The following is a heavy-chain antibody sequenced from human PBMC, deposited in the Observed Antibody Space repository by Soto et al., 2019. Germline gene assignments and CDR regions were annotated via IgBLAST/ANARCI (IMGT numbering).Heavy chain of an antibody. CDR3: AHRGLGYDSSGLFPLDFDY. Sequence: QITLKESGPTLVKPTQTLTLTCTFSGFSLSTSEVGVGWIRQPPGKALQRLAPIYWDDDKPYSPSLKSRLTISKDTAKNQVVLTMTNMDPVDTATYYCAHRGLGYDSSGLFPLDFDYWVQGTLVTVFS. J-gene: IGHJ4*02. CDR1: GFSLSTSEVG. CDR2: IYWDDDK. V-gene: IGHV2-5*02. D-gene: IGHD3-22*01.